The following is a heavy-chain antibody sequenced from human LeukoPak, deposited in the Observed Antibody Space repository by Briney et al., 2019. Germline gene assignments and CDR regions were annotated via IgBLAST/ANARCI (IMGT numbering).Heavy chain of an antibody. CDR3: ARVGGDSGRGWDPADY. J-gene: IGHJ4*02. V-gene: IGHV1-2*02. CDR2: INPNSGGT. Sequence: ASVKVSCKASGCTFTGYYMHWVRQAPGQGLEWMGWINPNSGGTNYAQKFQGRVTMTRDTSISTACMELSRLRSDDTAVYYCARVGGDSGRGWDPADYWGQGTLVTVSS. CDR1: GCTFTGYY. D-gene: IGHD4-17*01.